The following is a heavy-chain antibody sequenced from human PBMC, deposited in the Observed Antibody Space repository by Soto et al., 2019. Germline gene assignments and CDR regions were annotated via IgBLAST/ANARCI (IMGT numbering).Heavy chain of an antibody. J-gene: IGHJ6*02. D-gene: IGHD3-10*01. CDR1: GYTLTELS. V-gene: IGHV1-24*01. CDR3: LGVRPHYGMDV. CDR2: FDPEDGET. Sequence: ASVKVSCKVSGYTLTELSMQWVRQAPGKGLEWMGGFDPEDGETIYAQKFQGRVTMTEDTSTDTAYMELSSLRSEDTAVYFCLGVRPHYGMDVWGQGTTVTVSS.